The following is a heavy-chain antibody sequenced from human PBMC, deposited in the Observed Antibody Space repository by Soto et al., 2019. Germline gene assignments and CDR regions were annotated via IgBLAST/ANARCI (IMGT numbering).Heavy chain of an antibody. V-gene: IGHV1-18*01. J-gene: IGHJ6*02. CDR1: GYTFTRSG. CDR2: ISSYNGDT. D-gene: IGHD3-3*01. CDR3: AREGVAPYYFYGMDV. Sequence: QVQLVQSGAEVKKPGASVKVSCKASGYTFTRSGISWVRQAPGQGHEWMGWISSYNGDTNYAQTFQGRVTMTTDTSTSTAYMELRSLRSDDTAVYYCAREGVAPYYFYGMDVWGQGTPFTVSS.